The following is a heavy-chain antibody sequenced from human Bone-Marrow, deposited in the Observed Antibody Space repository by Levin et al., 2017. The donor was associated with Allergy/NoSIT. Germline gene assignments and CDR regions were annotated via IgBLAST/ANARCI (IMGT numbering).Heavy chain of an antibody. CDR2: LRYDGNNA. CDR1: GFTFSSYS. V-gene: IGHV3-30-3*01. J-gene: IGHJ3*02. D-gene: IGHD3-3*01. Sequence: ALRLSCAASGFTFSSYSMHWVRQAPGKGLEWVGVLRYDGNNAYYAGSVEGQFTISRDNSKNTLYLQMNSLRAEDTAVYYCAREKAIFVVSDAVDIWGQGTMVTVSS. CDR3: AREKAIFVVSDAVDI.